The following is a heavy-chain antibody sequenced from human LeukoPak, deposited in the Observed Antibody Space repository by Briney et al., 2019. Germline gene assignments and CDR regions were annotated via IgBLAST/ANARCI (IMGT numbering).Heavy chain of an antibody. CDR2: IKQDGSEK. CDR1: GFTFSSYW. V-gene: IGHV3-7*05. Sequence: GGSLRLSCAASGFTFSSYWMSWVRQAPGKGLERVVNIKQDGSEKYYVDSVKGRFTISIDNAKTSLYLQMNSLRAEDTAVYYCARRTDYFDYWGQGTLVTVSS. J-gene: IGHJ4*02. CDR3: ARRTDYFDY.